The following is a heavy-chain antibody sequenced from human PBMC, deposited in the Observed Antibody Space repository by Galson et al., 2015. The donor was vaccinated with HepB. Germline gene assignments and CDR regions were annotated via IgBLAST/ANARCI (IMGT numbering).Heavy chain of an antibody. V-gene: IGHV3-49*03. J-gene: IGHJ4*02. CDR3: TRGRTVVQGVIGAF. CDR1: GFTFGDYA. D-gene: IGHD3-10*01. CDR2: IRSKPSGGTT. Sequence: SLRLSCAASGFTFGDYAINWFRQAPGKGLEWVAFIRSKPSGGTTEYAASVKGRFTISRDDSKSIAYLQMSSLKIEDTAVYYCTRGRTVVQGVIGAFWGQGTLVTVSS.